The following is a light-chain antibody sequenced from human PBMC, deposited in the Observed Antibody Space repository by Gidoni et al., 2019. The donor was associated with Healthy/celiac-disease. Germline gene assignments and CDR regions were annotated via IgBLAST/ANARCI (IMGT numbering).Light chain of an antibody. V-gene: IGLV3-21*04. J-gene: IGLJ2*01. CDR3: QVWDSSSDHVV. Sequence: SYVLTQPPSVSVAPGKTARITCGGNNIGSKSVHWYQQKPGQAPVLVIYYYSDRPSGIPERFSGSNSGNTATLTISRVEAGDDADYYCQVWDSSSDHVVFGGGTKLTVL. CDR1: NIGSKS. CDR2: YYS.